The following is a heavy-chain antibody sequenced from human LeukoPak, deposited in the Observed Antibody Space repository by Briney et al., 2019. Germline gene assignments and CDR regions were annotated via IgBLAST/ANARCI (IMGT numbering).Heavy chain of an antibody. V-gene: IGHV3-48*01. CDR2: ISSSSSTI. CDR3: ARGGPYYYDSSGYYLGY. J-gene: IGHJ4*02. Sequence: GGSLRLSCAASGFTFSSYEMNWVRQAPGKGLEWVSYISSSSSTIYYADSVKGRFTISRDNAKNSLYLQMNSLRAEDTAVYYCARGGPYYYDSSGYYLGYWGQGTLVTVSS. CDR1: GFTFSSYE. D-gene: IGHD3-22*01.